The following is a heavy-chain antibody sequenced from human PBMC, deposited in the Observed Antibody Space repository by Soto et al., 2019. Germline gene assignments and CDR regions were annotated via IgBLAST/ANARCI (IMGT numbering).Heavy chain of an antibody. CDR3: AKEGSGDIFY. CDR2: ISYDGSNK. V-gene: IGHV3-30*18. Sequence: QVQLVESGGGVVQPGRSLRLSCAASGFTFSSYGMHWVRQAPGKGLEWVAVISYDGSNKYYADSVKGRFTISRDNSKNTLYLQMNSLRAEDTAVYYCAKEGSGDIFYWGQGTLVTVSS. J-gene: IGHJ4*02. CDR1: GFTFSSYG. D-gene: IGHD3-10*01.